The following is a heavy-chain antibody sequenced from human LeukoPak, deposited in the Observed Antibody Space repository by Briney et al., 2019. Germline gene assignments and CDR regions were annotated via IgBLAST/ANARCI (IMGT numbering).Heavy chain of an antibody. D-gene: IGHD3-10*01. CDR3: ARESLLWFGELSSSYYMDV. Sequence: PETLSLTCTVSGGSISSYYWSWIRQPAGKGLEWIGRIYTSGSTNYNPSLKSRVTISVDKSKNQFSLKLTSVTAADTAVYYCARESLLWFGELSSSYYMDVWGKGTTVTVSS. V-gene: IGHV4-4*07. CDR2: IYTSGST. CDR1: GGSISSYY. J-gene: IGHJ6*03.